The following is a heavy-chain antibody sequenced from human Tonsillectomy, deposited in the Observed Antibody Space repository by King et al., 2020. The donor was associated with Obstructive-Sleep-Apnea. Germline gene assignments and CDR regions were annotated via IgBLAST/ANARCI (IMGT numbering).Heavy chain of an antibody. CDR3: LTTYGDADY. CDR1: GFTFSNAW. Sequence: VQLVESGVGLVKPGGSLRLSCTASGFTFSNAWMSGVRQAPGKGLEWVGRIKSKTDGGTTDYAAPVKGSFTISRDDSQNTLYLQMNSLKIEDTAVYYCLTTYGDADYWGQGTLVTVSS. V-gene: IGHV3-15*01. J-gene: IGHJ4*02. D-gene: IGHD4-17*01. CDR2: IKSKTDGGTT.